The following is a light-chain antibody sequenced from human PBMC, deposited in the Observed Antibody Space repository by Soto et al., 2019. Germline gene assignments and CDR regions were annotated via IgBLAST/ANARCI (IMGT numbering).Light chain of an antibody. Sequence: DIQMTQSPSTLSASVGDRVTITCRASQSISSWLAWYQQKPGKAPKLLIYRASSLESGVPSRFSGSGSGTEFSLTISNLQPDDFATYYCQHHYPYSPETFGQGTKLEIK. CDR1: QSISSW. J-gene: IGKJ2*01. CDR3: QHHYPYSPET. V-gene: IGKV1-5*01. CDR2: RAS.